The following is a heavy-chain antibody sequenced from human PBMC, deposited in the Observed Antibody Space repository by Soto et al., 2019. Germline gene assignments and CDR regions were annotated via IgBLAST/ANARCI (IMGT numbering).Heavy chain of an antibody. Sequence: SETLSLTCAVSGYSISSGYYWGWIRQPPGKGLEWIGSIYHSGTTYYNPSLKSRVTISVDTSKNHFSLKLSSVTAADTAVYYCARGTYYFDYWGQGTLVTVSS. V-gene: IGHV4-38-2*01. D-gene: IGHD3-10*01. CDR3: ARGTYYFDY. CDR1: GYSISSGYY. CDR2: IYHSGTT. J-gene: IGHJ4*02.